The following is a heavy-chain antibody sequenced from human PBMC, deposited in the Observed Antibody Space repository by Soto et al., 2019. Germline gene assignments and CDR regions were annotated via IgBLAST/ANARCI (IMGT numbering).Heavy chain of an antibody. J-gene: IGHJ3*02. D-gene: IGHD6-13*01. V-gene: IGHV3-48*03. CDR1: GFTFSSYE. CDR3: ARDGGIAAAGTDDFDI. Sequence: GGSLRLSCAASGFTFSSYEMNWVRQAPGKGMEWVSYISSSGSTIYYADSVKGRFTISRDNAKNSLYLQMNSLRAEVAAVYYCARDGGIAAAGTDDFDIWGQGTMVTVSS. CDR2: ISSSGSTI.